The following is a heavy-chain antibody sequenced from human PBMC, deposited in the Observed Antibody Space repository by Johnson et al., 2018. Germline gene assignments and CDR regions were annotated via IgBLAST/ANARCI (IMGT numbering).Heavy chain of an antibody. V-gene: IGHV3-30*18. D-gene: IGHD2-15*01. CDR2: ISYDESNK. CDR1: GFTFSTYA. J-gene: IGHJ1*01. Sequence: QVQLVESGGGVVQPGRSLRLSCAASGFTFSTYAMHWVRQAPGKGLEWVSVISYDESNKDYADSVKGRFTISRDNSKNTLYLEMNSLRVEDTAVYYCAKDDRPTLRPAAYFQHWGKGTLVTVSS. CDR3: AKDDRPTLRPAAYFQH.